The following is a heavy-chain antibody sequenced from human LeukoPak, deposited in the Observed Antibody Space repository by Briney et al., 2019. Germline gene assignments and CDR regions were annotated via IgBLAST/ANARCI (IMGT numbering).Heavy chain of an antibody. CDR1: GFSFSTYV. Sequence: GGSLRLSCAASGFSFSTYVMNWVRQAPGKGLEWVSTINPGSGTYYADSVKGRFSISRDNSKSTLSLQMNSLRAEDTAVYYCARGSRKTGFDYWGQGSLDIVSS. V-gene: IGHV3-23*01. CDR3: ARGSRKTGFDY. J-gene: IGHJ4*02. CDR2: INPGSGT. D-gene: IGHD6-6*01.